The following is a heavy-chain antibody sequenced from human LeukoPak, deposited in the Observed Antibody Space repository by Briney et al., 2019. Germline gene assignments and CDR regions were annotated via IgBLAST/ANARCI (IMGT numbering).Heavy chain of an antibody. J-gene: IGHJ5*02. CDR1: GFTFSSFE. D-gene: IGHD3-10*01. V-gene: IGHV3-48*03. CDR3: ASLDAGSGSWLMGENWSDP. CDR2: ISGGGTTI. Sequence: PGGSLRLSCAASGFTFSSFEMNWVRQTPGKGLEWVSFISGGGTTIYCADSVKGRFTISRDNAKKSLYLQMNSLRAEDTAVYYCASLDAGSGSWLMGENWSDPWGQGALVTVSS.